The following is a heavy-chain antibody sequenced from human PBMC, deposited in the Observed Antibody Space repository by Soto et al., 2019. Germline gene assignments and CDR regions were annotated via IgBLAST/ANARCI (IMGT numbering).Heavy chain of an antibody. CDR1: GYTFTSYG. V-gene: IGHV1-18*01. D-gene: IGHD3-22*01. CDR3: ARAVVTNYGVFDD. CDR2: ITYNGDT. Sequence: QVQLVQSGAEVKKPGASVKVSCKASGYTFTSYGISWVRQAPGQGLEWMGWITYNGDTNYPQKLQGRVTMTTDTSTSTAYMELRSLRSDDTAVYYCARAVVTNYGVFDDWGQGPMVTVSS. J-gene: IGHJ4*02.